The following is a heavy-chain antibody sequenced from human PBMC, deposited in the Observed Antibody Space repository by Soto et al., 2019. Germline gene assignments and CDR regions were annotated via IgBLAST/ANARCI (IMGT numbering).Heavy chain of an antibody. CDR1: GFTFSNYA. D-gene: IGHD6-19*01. CDR3: AKEMIASTVADFFDY. V-gene: IGHV3-23*01. Sequence: EVQLLESGGGLLQPGGSLRLSCTASGFTFSNYAMTWVRQAPGKGLEWVSTITGSGGGTYYADFVKGRFTISRYNSTNSVSLQMPSLRADDTAVYYCAKEMIASTVADFFDYWGQGTLVTVSS. J-gene: IGHJ4*02. CDR2: ITGSGGGT.